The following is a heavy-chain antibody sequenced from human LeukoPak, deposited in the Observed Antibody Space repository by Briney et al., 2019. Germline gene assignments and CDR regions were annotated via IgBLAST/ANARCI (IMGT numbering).Heavy chain of an antibody. CDR1: GFTLRDYA. Sequence: GGSLRLSCAASGFTLRDYAIHWVRQAPGKGLGWVSLSLINNDGHKTYYADSVKGRFTISRDNSGNSLYLQMNSLTIEDTALYFCTKGLRSGTYYNIFDYWSQGTLVTVSS. CDR3: TKGLRSGTYYNIFDY. CDR2: INNDGHKT. D-gene: IGHD3-10*01. V-gene: IGHV3-43*02. J-gene: IGHJ4*02.